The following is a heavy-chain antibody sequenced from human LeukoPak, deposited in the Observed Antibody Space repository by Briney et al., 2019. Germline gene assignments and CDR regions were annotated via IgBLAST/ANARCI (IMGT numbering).Heavy chain of an antibody. CDR2: ISSGSSTI. J-gene: IGHJ4*02. CDR3: ARATPSGSYWFDY. Sequence: GGSLRLSCAASGFTFSTYNMNWLRQVPGKGLEWVSYISSGSSTIFYADSVKGRFTISRDNAKTSLYLQMNSLRAEDTAVYYCARATPSGSYWFDYWGQGTLVTVSS. CDR1: GFTFSTYN. V-gene: IGHV3-48*01. D-gene: IGHD3-10*01.